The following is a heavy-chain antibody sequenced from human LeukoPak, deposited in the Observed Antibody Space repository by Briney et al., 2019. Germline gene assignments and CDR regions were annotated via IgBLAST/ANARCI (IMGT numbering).Heavy chain of an antibody. CDR1: GFTFSSYA. J-gene: IGHJ4*02. CDR2: LSGSGGST. D-gene: IGHD3-3*01. CDR3: AKVDLGYYDFWSGYDFDF. V-gene: IGHV3-23*01. Sequence: PGGYLRLSCAASGFTFSSYAMSWVRQAPGKGLEWVSALSGSGGSTYYADSVKGRFTISRDNSKNTLYLQMNSLRAEDTAVYYCAKVDLGYYDFWSGYDFDFWGQGTLVTVSS.